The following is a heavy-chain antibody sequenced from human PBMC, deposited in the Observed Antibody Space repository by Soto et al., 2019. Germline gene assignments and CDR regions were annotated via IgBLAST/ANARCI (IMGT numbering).Heavy chain of an antibody. V-gene: IGHV4-4*07. D-gene: IGHD6-19*01. CDR1: GASISSYF. CDR2: ISTSGTT. CDR3: AREAGPDRWFDP. Sequence: SETLSLTCTVSGASISSYFWTWIRQPAGKGLDWIGRISTSGTTNYNPSLKSRVTMSVDTSKNHFSLNLSSVTAADTAVYYCAREAGPDRWFDPWGQGTLVTVYS. J-gene: IGHJ5*02.